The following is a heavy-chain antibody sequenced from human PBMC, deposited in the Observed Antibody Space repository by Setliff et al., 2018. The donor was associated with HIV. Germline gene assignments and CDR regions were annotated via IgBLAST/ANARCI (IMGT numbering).Heavy chain of an antibody. V-gene: IGHV4-4*09. CDR1: GGSISSYY. D-gene: IGHD6-19*01. CDR3: ASPASGGSSGQYHY. J-gene: IGHJ4*02. Sequence: SETLSLTCTVSGGSISSYYWSWIRQPPGKGLEWIGYIYTSGSTNYNPSLKSRVTISVDTSKNQFSLKLSSVTAADTAVYYCASPASGGSSGQYHYWGQGTQVTVSS. CDR2: IYTSGST.